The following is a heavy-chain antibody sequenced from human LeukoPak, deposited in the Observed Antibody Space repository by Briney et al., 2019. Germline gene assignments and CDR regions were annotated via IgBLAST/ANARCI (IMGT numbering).Heavy chain of an antibody. CDR1: GFTFSTYG. V-gene: IGHV3-33*01. CDR2: IWVDGSNQ. D-gene: IGHD3/OR15-3a*01. Sequence: PGGSLRLSCAASGFTFSTYGLNWVRQAPGKGLEWVAVIWVDGSNQHYAGSVRGRFTISRDNSKDTLYLQMNSLRAEDTAVYHCARIWTEHYGMDVWGRGTTVTVSS. J-gene: IGHJ6*02. CDR3: ARIWTEHYGMDV.